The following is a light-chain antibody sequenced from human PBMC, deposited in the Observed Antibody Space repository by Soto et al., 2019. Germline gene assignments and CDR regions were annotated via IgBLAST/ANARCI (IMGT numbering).Light chain of an antibody. CDR1: QSISSSY. CDR2: GAS. Sequence: ENVLAQSPGTLSLFPWERATLSCRTSQSISSSYLAWYQHKPGQAPRLLIYGASTRATGIPDRFSGSGSGTDFTLTISRLEPEDFAVYYCQQYQFGTSQAFGQGTKVDIK. V-gene: IGKV3-20*01. J-gene: IGKJ1*01. CDR3: QQYQFGTSQA.